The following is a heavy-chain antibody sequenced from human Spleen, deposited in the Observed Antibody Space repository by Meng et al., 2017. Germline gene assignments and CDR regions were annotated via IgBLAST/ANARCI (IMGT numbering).Heavy chain of an antibody. Sequence: GESLKISCVASGFTFNNYEMNWVRQAPGKGLEWLSYISSRGGTVHYADSVKGRFTISRDNTKNSLYLQMHSLRAEDTAVYYCARISGYTVDYWGQGTQVTVSS. CDR2: ISSRGGTV. D-gene: IGHD5-12*01. CDR3: ARISGYTVDY. CDR1: GFTFNNYE. J-gene: IGHJ4*02. V-gene: IGHV3-48*03.